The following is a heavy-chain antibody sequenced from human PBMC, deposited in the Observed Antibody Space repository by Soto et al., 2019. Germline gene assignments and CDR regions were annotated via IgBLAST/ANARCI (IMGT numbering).Heavy chain of an antibody. V-gene: IGHV4-39*02. D-gene: IGHD2-2*01. CDR1: GASISSSSYF. J-gene: IGHJ6*02. CDR2: PYYGGST. CDR3: VRGVEKASNGSNYHYGMDV. Sequence: PSETLSLTCSVSGASISSSSYFWGWIRQPPGKGLEWIGGPYYGGSTSDNPSLKSRVTISVDTSKNHFSLRLSSVTGGDSAVYFCVRGVEKASNGSNYHYGMDVWGQGTRVTVSS.